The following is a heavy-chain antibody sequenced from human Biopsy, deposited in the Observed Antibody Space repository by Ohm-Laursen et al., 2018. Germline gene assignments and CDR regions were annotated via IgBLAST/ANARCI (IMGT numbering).Heavy chain of an antibody. CDR2: IRGSGLTT. J-gene: IGHJ3*01. V-gene: IGHV3-23*01. D-gene: IGHD4-17*01. CDR1: GFILNNYG. Sequence: LSLTCAASGFILNNYGLSWVRQAPGKGLEWVSAIRGSGLTTFYTDSVKGRFTISRDNSKNTLSLQMNSLRAEDTAIYYCTCRYGDYPLWGQGTMVTVSS. CDR3: TCRYGDYPL.